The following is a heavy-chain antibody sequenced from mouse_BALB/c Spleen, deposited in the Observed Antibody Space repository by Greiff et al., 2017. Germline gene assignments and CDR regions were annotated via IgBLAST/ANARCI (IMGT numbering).Heavy chain of an antibody. Sequence: EVQVVESGGGLVKPGGSLKLSCAASGFTFSSYAMSWVRQTPEKRLEWVASISSGGSTYYPDSVKGRFTISRDNARNILYLQMSSLGSEETAMSYCARGDSRAWLAYWGQGTLVTVSA. D-gene: IGHD3-3*01. CDR3: ARGDSRAWLAY. V-gene: IGHV5-6-5*01. CDR2: ISSGGST. J-gene: IGHJ3*01. CDR1: GFTFSSYA.